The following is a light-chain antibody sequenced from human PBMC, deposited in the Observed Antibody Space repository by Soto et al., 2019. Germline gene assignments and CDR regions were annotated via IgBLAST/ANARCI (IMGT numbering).Light chain of an antibody. CDR2: HTS. Sequence: ETVCTQSPGTLSLRPGERATVSFRASQSVGGSFLAWYQQRPGQAPRLLIYHTSYRATGIPDRFSGSGSGTDFTLTISSLEPEDFAVYYCQQYGSSPIIFGQGTRLENK. CDR1: QSVGGSF. V-gene: IGKV3-20*01. J-gene: IGKJ5*01. CDR3: QQYGSSPII.